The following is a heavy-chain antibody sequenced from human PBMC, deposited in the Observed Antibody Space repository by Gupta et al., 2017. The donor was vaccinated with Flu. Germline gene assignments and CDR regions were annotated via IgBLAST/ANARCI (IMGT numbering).Heavy chain of an antibody. CDR1: GFTVSRKD. J-gene: IGHJ6*02. Sequence: EVQLVESGGGLVQPGGSLRLSCAASGFTVSRKDMSWVRQAPGKGLEWVSLIFSGGSTVYADSVKGRFTISRDNSQNTLFFQMNSLRVDDTAVYFWAHLYNYAMDVWGQGNTVTLSS. V-gene: IGHV3-66*02. CDR2: IFSGGST. CDR3: AHLYNYAMDV.